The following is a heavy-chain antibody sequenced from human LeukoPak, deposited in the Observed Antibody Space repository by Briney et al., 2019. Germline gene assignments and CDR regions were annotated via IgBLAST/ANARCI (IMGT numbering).Heavy chain of an antibody. J-gene: IGHJ4*02. D-gene: IGHD4-17*01. CDR2: IYYRVTS. CDR1: GDSISTYY. Sequence: SETLSLTCTVSGDSISTYYWSWIRQPPGKGLEWIGHIYYRVTSDYNPSLKSRVTMSVDMSTRQISLKLSSVTAADTAVYYCARMTTVTTFLDYWGQGTLVTVSS. V-gene: IGHV4-59*08. CDR3: ARMTTVTTFLDY.